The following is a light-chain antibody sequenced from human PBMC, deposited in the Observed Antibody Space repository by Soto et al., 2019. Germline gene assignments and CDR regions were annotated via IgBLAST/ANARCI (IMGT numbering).Light chain of an antibody. CDR3: LQALQTPIT. CDR2: LGS. J-gene: IGKJ5*01. V-gene: IGKV2-28*01. Sequence: DIVMTQSPLSLPVTPGEPASISCRSSQSLLHSNGYNYLDWYLQKTGQSPQLLIYLGSNRASGVPDRFSGSGSGTDFTLKISRVEAGDVGVYYCLQALQTPITFGQGTRLEIK. CDR1: QSLLHSNGYNY.